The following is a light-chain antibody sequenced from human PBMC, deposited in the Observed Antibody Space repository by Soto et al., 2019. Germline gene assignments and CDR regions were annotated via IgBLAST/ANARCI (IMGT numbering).Light chain of an antibody. CDR1: QSVSSRN. Sequence: EIVLTQSPGTVSLSPGERATLSCRASQSVSSRNLAWYRQKPGQAPSLLIFGASNRATGIPDRFSGSGSGTDFTPTIIRLEPEDCAVLYLLRYGDSPPAYTFGQGTKLESK. CDR3: LRYGDSPPAYT. J-gene: IGKJ2*01. V-gene: IGKV3-20*01. CDR2: GAS.